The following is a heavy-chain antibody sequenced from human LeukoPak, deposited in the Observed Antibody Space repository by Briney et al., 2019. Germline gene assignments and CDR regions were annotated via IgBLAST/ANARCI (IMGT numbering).Heavy chain of an antibody. V-gene: IGHV5-51*01. CDR3: ATSAASPYYYYMDV. J-gene: IGHJ6*03. Sequence: PGGSLRLSCKGSGYSFTSYWIGWVRQMPGKGLEWMGIIYPGDSDTRYSPSFQGQVNISADKSISTAYLQWSSLKASDTAMYYCATSAASPYYYYMDVWGKGTTVTVSS. CDR1: GYSFTSYW. D-gene: IGHD6-13*01. CDR2: IYPGDSDT.